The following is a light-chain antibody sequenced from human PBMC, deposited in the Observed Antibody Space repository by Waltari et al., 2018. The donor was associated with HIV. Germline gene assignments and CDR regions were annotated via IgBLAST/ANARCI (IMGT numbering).Light chain of an antibody. Sequence: DIVMTQSPDSLPVSLGERAALHSTSSRSLLYSSDNRNYLAGYQQKPRQPPKVLISGASTRESGVPDRFSGSGSGTAFTLTITRLQAEDVAVYHCQQYFRIPPTFGGGTKVDIK. CDR2: GAS. J-gene: IGKJ4*01. CDR1: RSLLYSSDNRNY. CDR3: QQYFRIPPT. V-gene: IGKV4-1*01.